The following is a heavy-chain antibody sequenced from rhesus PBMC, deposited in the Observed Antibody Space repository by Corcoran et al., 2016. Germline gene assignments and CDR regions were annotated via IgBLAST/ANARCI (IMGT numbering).Heavy chain of an antibody. Sequence: SCAASGFTFSNYWMSWVRQAPGKGLEWVGFIKNKADGGTATYAESVKGRFTMSRDDSKNTLYLQMNSLKTEDTAVYYCARDRPFDYWGQGVLVTVSS. J-gene: IGHJ4*01. V-gene: IGHV3S11*01. CDR3: ARDRPFDY. CDR2: IKNKADGGTA. CDR1: GFTFSNYW.